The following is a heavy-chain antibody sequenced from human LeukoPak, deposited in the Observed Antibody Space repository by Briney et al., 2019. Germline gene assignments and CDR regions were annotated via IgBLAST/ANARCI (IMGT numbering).Heavy chain of an antibody. CDR2: ISSSSSYI. CDR1: GFTFSSYS. J-gene: IGHJ6*02. V-gene: IGHV3-21*01. CDR3: ARDPDPHYYYYYGMDV. Sequence: GGSLRLSCAASGFTFSSYSMNWVHQAPGKGLEWVSSISSSSSYIYYADSVKGRFTISRDNAKNSPYLQMNSLRAEDTAVYYCARDPDPHYYYYYGMDVWGQGTTVTVSS.